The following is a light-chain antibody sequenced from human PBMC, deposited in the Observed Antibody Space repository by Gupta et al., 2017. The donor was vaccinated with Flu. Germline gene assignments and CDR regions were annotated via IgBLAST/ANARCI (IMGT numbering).Light chain of an antibody. CDR1: SSDVGSYNR. J-gene: IGLJ3*02. CDR2: EVS. CDR3: SSFTSSNTGV. Sequence: QSALTPPASVSGSPGQSITISCPATSSDVGSYNRVSWYQQPPGTAPKLMISEVSNRPSGVPDRFSGSKSANTASLTISGLQAEDEADYYCSSFTSSNTGVFGGGTKLTVL. V-gene: IGLV2-18*02.